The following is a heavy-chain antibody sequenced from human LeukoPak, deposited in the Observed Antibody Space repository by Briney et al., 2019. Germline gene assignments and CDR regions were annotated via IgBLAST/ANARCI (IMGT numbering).Heavy chain of an antibody. CDR1: GYTFTSYD. D-gene: IGHD1-14*01. V-gene: IGHV1-8*03. J-gene: IGHJ3*02. Sequence: ASVKVSCKASGYTFTSYDINWVRQATGQGLEWMGWMNPNSGNTGYAQKFQGRVTITRNTSISTAYMELSSLRSEDTAVYYCATPQEGDAFDTWGQGTMVTVSS. CDR3: ATPQEGDAFDT. CDR2: MNPNSGNT.